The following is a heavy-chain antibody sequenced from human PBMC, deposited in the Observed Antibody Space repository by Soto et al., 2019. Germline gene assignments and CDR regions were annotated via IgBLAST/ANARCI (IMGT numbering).Heavy chain of an antibody. CDR2: IYPGDSDT. V-gene: IGHV5-51*01. Sequence: PGESLKISCKGSGYSFTSYWIGWVRQMPGKGPEWMGIIYPGDSDTRYSPSFQGQVTISADKSISTAYLQWSSLKASDTAMYYCARQHCSGGSCYGNLFDPWGQGTLVTVSS. J-gene: IGHJ5*02. D-gene: IGHD2-15*01. CDR1: GYSFTSYW. CDR3: ARQHCSGGSCYGNLFDP.